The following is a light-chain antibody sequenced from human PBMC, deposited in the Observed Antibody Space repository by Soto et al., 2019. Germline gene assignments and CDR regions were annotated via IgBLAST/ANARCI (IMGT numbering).Light chain of an antibody. V-gene: IGKV3-15*01. CDR3: QQYNNWPLT. CDR1: QSVSSN. J-gene: IGKJ4*01. CDR2: GAS. Sequence: EMVMKQSPGTLSVYKGERATLSCRASQSVSSNLAWYQQKPGQAPRLLIYGASTRATGIPARFSGSGSGTEFTLTISSLQSEDFAVYYCQQYNNWPLTFGGGTKVDIK.